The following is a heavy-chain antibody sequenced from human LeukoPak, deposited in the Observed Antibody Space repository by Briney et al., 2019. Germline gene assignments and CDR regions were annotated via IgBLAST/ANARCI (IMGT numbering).Heavy chain of an antibody. CDR1: GGTLSSYT. CDR2: IIPILGIA. Sequence: SVKVSCKASGGTLSSYTISWVRQAPRQGLEWMGRIIPILGIANYAQKFQGRVTITADKSTSTAYMELSSLRSEDTAVYYCARDPGSYYDSWSGHYTALGEFDPWGQGTLVTVSS. V-gene: IGHV1-69*04. D-gene: IGHD3-3*01. J-gene: IGHJ5*02. CDR3: ARDPGSYYDSWSGHYTALGEFDP.